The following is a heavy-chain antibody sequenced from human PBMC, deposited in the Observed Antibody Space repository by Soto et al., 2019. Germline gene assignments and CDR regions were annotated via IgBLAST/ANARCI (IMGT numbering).Heavy chain of an antibody. CDR2: IYSDHSDT. Sequence: GESLKISCKTSGYQFAIHWIAWVRQMPGKGLEWMGAIYSDHSDTRYSPSFQGQVTISVDKSTDTAYLQWGSLKASDTAVYYCARPEGRYFYDGRGYFSHWGQGTLVTVSS. CDR1: GYQFAIHW. D-gene: IGHD3-22*01. V-gene: IGHV5-51*01. J-gene: IGHJ4*02. CDR3: ARPEGRYFYDGRGYFSH.